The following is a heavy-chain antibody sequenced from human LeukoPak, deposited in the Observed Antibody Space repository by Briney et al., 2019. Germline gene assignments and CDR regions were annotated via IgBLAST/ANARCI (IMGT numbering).Heavy chain of an antibody. J-gene: IGHJ6*04. Sequence: SDTLSLTCAVSGYSISSSNWWGWIRQPPGKGLEWIGYIYYSGSTYYNPSLRSRVTMSVDTSKNQFSLKLSSVTVVDTAVYYCAATYLSSTSWEAMDVWGKGTTVIVSS. D-gene: IGHD2-2*01. CDR3: AATYLSSTSWEAMDV. CDR1: GYSISSSNW. CDR2: IYYSGST. V-gene: IGHV4-28*01.